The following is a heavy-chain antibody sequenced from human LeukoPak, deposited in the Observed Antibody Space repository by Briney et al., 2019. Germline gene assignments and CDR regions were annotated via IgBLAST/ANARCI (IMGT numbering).Heavy chain of an antibody. D-gene: IGHD4-11*01. CDR2: ISYDGSNK. J-gene: IGHJ4*02. CDR1: GFTFSSYA. V-gene: IGHV3-30-3*01. CDR3: ARESYSNYERSFDY. Sequence: PGGSLRLSCAASGFTFSSYAMHWVRQAPGKGLEWVAVISYDGSNKYYADSVKGRFTISRDNSKNTLYLQMNSLRAEDTAVYYCARESYSNYERSFDYWGQGTLVTVSS.